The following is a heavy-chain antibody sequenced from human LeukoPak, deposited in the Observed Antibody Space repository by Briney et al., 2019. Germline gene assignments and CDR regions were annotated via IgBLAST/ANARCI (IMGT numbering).Heavy chain of an antibody. CDR1: GGSFSGYY. Sequence: SETLSLTCAVYGGSFSGYYWSWIRQPPGKGLEWIGEINHSGSTNYNPSLKSRVTISVDTSKNQFSLKLSSVTAADTAVYYCARVGLLWFGENYDAFDIWGQGTMVTVSS. CDR2: INHSGST. CDR3: ARVGLLWFGENYDAFDI. V-gene: IGHV4-34*01. D-gene: IGHD3-10*01. J-gene: IGHJ3*02.